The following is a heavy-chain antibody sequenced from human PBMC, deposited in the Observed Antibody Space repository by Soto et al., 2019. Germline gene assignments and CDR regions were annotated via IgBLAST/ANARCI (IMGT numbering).Heavy chain of an antibody. Sequence: QVQLVQSEAEVKKPGASVKVSCKASGYTFTSYDINWVRQATGQGLEWMGWMNPNSGNTGYAQKFQGRVTMTRNTSMSTAYMELSSLRSEDTAVYYCASERSAGTGWFDPWGQGTLVTVSS. CDR3: ASERSAGTGWFDP. J-gene: IGHJ5*02. D-gene: IGHD6-13*01. CDR2: MNPNSGNT. V-gene: IGHV1-8*01. CDR1: GYTFTSYD.